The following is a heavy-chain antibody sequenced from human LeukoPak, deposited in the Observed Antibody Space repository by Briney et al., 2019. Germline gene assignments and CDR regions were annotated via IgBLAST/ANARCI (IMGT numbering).Heavy chain of an antibody. V-gene: IGHV3-7*01. CDR3: ARIPRGSGWSLLDF. D-gene: IGHD6-19*01. Sequence: GGSLRLSCAASGFSFSSYWMSWVRQAPGKGLGWVANIQSDGSVQQYVDFVKGRLTISRDNAKNSLYLQMNSLRAEDTAVYYCARIPRGSGWSLLDFWGQGTLVTVTS. CDR2: IQSDGSVQ. J-gene: IGHJ4*02. CDR1: GFSFSSYW.